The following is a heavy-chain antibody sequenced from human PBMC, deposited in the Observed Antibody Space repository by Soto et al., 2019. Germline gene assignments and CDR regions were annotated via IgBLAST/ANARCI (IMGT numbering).Heavy chain of an antibody. CDR2: IIPILGIA. D-gene: IGHD6-19*01. CDR1: GGTFSSYT. CDR3: ARSPLSGWYYCDY. V-gene: IGHV1-69*02. Sequence: QVQLVQSGAEVKKPGSSVKVSCKASGGTFSSYTISWVRQAPGQGLEWMGRIIPILGIANYAQKFQGRVTITADKSTSTAYMELSSLRSEDTAVYYCARSPLSGWYYCDYWCQGTLVTVSS. J-gene: IGHJ4*02.